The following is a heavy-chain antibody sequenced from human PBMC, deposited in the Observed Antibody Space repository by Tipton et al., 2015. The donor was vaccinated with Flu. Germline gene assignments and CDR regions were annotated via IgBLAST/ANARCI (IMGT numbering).Heavy chain of an antibody. J-gene: IGHJ4*02. CDR3: ARVTIVVVAAPGIYFDY. CDR2: IYYSGST. V-gene: IGHV4-39*07. CDR1: GGSISSSSYY. D-gene: IGHD2-21*01. Sequence: TLSLTCTVSGGSISSSSYYWGWIRQPPGKGLEWIGSIYYSGSTYYNPSLKSRVTISVDTSKNQFFLKLSSVTAADTAVYYCARVTIVVVAAPGIYFDYWGQRTLVTVSS.